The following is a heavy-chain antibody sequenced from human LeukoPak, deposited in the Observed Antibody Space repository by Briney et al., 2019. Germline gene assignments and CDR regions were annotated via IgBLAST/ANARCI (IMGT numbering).Heavy chain of an antibody. D-gene: IGHD4-11*01. J-gene: IGHJ2*01. Sequence: GGSLRLSCAASGFTFSSYSMNWVRQAPGKGLEWVSYISSSGNTIYYADSVKGRFTISRDSAKNSLYLQMNSLRVEDTAVYYCAREIDYSYYWYFDLWGRGTLVTVSS. CDR1: GFTFSSYS. V-gene: IGHV3-48*01. CDR3: AREIDYSYYWYFDL. CDR2: ISSSGNTI.